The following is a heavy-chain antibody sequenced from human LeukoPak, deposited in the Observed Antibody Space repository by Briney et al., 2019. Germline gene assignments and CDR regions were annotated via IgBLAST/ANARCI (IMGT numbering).Heavy chain of an antibody. D-gene: IGHD6-13*01. Sequence: SETLSLTCAVYGGSFSGYYWSWIHQPPGKGLEWIGEINHSGSTNYNPSLKSRVTISVDTSKNQFSLKLSSVTAADTAVYYCARVTPRGISSTWYYYYYMDVWGKGTTVTVSS. CDR3: ARVTPRGISSTWYYYYYMDV. J-gene: IGHJ6*03. CDR1: GGSFSGYY. V-gene: IGHV4-34*01. CDR2: INHSGST.